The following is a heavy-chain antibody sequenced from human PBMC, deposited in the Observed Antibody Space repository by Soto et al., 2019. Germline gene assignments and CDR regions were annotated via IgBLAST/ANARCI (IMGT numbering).Heavy chain of an antibody. CDR3: ARNMDYYYGRGSGNGHGV. CDR1: GYTFTAYH. Sequence: QVRLVKSGAEVKEPGDSVRVSCEASGYTFTAYHIHWVRQAPGQGLEWMGWINPKFGDTGYAQDSHGRVSMTSDMSISTVYRELSRLNCDDTAIYYCARNMDYYYGRGSGNGHGVWGQGTTVTVFS. V-gene: IGHV1-2*02. D-gene: IGHD3-10*02. J-gene: IGHJ6*02. CDR2: INPKFGDT.